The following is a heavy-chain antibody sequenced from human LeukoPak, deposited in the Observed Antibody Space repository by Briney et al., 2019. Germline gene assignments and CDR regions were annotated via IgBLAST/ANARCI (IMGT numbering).Heavy chain of an antibody. CDR2: VRSDGGIK. V-gene: IGHV3-30*02. CDR3: AKQDGYCSGGSCWGYYYYGMDV. Sequence: PGGSLRLSCAASGFTFSNYGIHWVRQAPGKGLEWVAFVRSDGGIKYYADSVKGRFTISRDNSKNTLYLQMNSLRAEDTAVYYCAKQDGYCSGGSCWGYYYYGMDVWGQGTTVTVSS. J-gene: IGHJ6*02. CDR1: GFTFSNYG. D-gene: IGHD2-15*01.